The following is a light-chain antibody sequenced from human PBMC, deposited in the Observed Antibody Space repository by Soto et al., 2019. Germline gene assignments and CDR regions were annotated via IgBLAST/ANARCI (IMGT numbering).Light chain of an antibody. V-gene: IGKV3-20*01. CDR2: GAS. CDR1: QSVSSNY. Sequence: SVLTQSAGTLSLSPGERATLSCRASQSVSSNYLAWYQQKPGQAPRLLIYGASTRATGIPDRFSGSGSGTDFTLTISRLEPDDSAVYYCQQYGSSPTWTFGQGTKVDI. CDR3: QQYGSSPTWT. J-gene: IGKJ1*01.